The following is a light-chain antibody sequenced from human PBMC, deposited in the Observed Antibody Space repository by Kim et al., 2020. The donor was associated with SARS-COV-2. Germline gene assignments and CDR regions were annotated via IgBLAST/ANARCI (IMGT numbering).Light chain of an antibody. CDR2: DKY. Sequence: SSELTQDPAVSVALGQTVRITCRGDILRSSSATWYQQKPGQAPVLVFSDKYNRPSGIPDRFSVSSSGDTASLTVTGAQAEDEADYYCNSRDNSGSHQSVFGTGTKVTVL. V-gene: IGLV3-19*01. CDR1: ILRSSS. CDR3: NSRDNSGSHQSV. J-gene: IGLJ1*01.